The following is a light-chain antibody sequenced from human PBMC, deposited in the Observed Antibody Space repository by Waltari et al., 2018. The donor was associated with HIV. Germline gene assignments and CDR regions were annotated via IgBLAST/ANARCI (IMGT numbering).Light chain of an antibody. CDR2: AAS. CDR3: QQSYSTPRT. Sequence: DMQMTQDPSALSAAVGDRITITCRASETMGCNLNWYQQRPGKAPKLLIYAASSLQTRVPSRFSGSGSGTDFTLTISSLQPEDFAPYHCQQSYSTPRTFGQGTKVEI. CDR1: ETMGCN. J-gene: IGKJ1*01. V-gene: IGKV1-39*01.